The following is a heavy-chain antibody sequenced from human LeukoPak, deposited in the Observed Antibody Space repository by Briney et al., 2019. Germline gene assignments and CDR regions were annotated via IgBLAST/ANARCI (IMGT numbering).Heavy chain of an antibody. Sequence: SETLSLTCTVSGGSINNYFWAWIRQPPGKGLEWIGYIHYSGTTSYNPSLESRVTISVDTSRNQFSLKLNSVTAADTAVYYCARDSRGAGPDFDYWGQGTLVTVSS. V-gene: IGHV4-59*01. CDR2: IHYSGTT. D-gene: IGHD6-19*01. CDR3: ARDSRGAGPDFDY. CDR1: GGSINNYF. J-gene: IGHJ4*02.